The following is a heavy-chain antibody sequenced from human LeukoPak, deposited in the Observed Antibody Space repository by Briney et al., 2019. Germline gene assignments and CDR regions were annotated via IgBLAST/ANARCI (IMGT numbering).Heavy chain of an antibody. J-gene: IGHJ4*02. V-gene: IGHV4-4*07. CDR2: IYSSGTT. D-gene: IGHD3-10*01. CDR3: PKYPFGSDYFAY. CDR1: GGSISGYY. Sequence: SETLSLTCTVSGGSISGYYWSWIRQSAGKGLEWIGRIYSSGTTNYNPSLRSRVSMSVDTSNNQFSLNLDSVTAADSAVYYCPKYPFGSDYFAYWGRGTLVTVSS.